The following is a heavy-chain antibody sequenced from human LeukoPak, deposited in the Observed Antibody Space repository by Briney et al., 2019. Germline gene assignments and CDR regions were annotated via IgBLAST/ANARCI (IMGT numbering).Heavy chain of an antibody. V-gene: IGHV4-31*03. CDR1: GDSISDGGYS. CDR2: IYYSGTT. J-gene: IGHJ4*02. CDR3: VRGGFYVKY. D-gene: IGHD3-22*01. Sequence: SETLSLTCSVSGDSISDGGYSWSWIRQHPGKGLEWVGYIYYSGTTYYNPTLKSRVSMSVDAWENQFSLSLTSVTAADTAIYFCVRGGFYVKYWGQGKLVTVSS.